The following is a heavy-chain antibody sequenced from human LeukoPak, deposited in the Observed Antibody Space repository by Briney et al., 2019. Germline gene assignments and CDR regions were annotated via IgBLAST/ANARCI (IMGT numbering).Heavy chain of an antibody. D-gene: IGHD6-25*01. Sequence: ESGPTLVNPTQTLTLTCTFSGFSLSTSGVGVGWIRQPPGKALEWLALIYWNDDKRYRPSLNSRLTITKDTSKNQVVLTMTNMEPVDTATYYCAHSAAITNDYWGQGTLVTVSS. V-gene: IGHV2-5*01. CDR1: GFSLSTSGVG. J-gene: IGHJ4*02. CDR2: IYWNDDK. CDR3: AHSAAITNDY.